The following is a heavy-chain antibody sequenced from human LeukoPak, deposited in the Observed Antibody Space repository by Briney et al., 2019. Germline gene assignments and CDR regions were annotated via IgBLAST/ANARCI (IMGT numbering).Heavy chain of an antibody. V-gene: IGHV3-11*01. CDR2: ISSSGSTR. CDR1: GFTFSDYY. Sequence: KPGGSLRLSCAASGFTFSDYYMSWIRQAPGKGLEWVSYISSSGSTRYYADSVKGRFTISRDNAKNSLYLQMNSLRAEDTAVYYCARSRYYDILTGYSHFDYWGQGTLVTVSS. J-gene: IGHJ4*02. CDR3: ARSRYYDILTGYSHFDY. D-gene: IGHD3-9*01.